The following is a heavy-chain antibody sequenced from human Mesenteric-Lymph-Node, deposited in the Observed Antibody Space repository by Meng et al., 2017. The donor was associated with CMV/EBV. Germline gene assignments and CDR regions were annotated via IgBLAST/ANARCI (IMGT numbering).Heavy chain of an antibody. CDR2: ISGSGGST. D-gene: IGHD3-22*01. Sequence: GESLKISCAASGFTFSSYAMSWVRQAPGKGLEWVSAISGSGGSTYYADSVKGRFTISRDNSKNTLYLQMNSLRAEDTAVYYCARGYRHYDSSGYFPIDYWGQGTLVTVSS. CDR1: GFTFSSYA. CDR3: ARGYRHYDSSGYFPIDY. J-gene: IGHJ4*02. V-gene: IGHV3-23*01.